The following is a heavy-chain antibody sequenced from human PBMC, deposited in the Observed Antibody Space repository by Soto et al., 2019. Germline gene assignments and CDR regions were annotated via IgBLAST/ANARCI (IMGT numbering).Heavy chain of an antibody. CDR3: ARGFPPADY. Sequence: PSETLSLTCTVSGGSISSGDYYWSWIRQPPGKGLEWIGYICYSGSTYYNPSLKSRVTISVDTSKDQFSLKLSSVTAADTAVYYCARGFPPADYWGQGTLVTVSS. CDR1: GGSISSGDYY. V-gene: IGHV4-30-4*01. J-gene: IGHJ4*02. CDR2: ICYSGST.